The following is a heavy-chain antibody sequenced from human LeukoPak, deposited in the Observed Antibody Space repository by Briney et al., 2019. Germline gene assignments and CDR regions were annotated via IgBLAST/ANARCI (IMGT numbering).Heavy chain of an antibody. Sequence: SQTLSLTCTVSGGSISSGSYYWSWIRQPAGKGLEWIGRIYTSGSTNYNPSLKSRVTISVDTSKNQFSLKLSSVTAADTAVYYCARGQVARDYWGQGTLVTVSS. CDR2: IYTSGST. CDR3: ARGQVARDY. CDR1: GGSISSGSYY. J-gene: IGHJ4*02. V-gene: IGHV4-61*02. D-gene: IGHD2-15*01.